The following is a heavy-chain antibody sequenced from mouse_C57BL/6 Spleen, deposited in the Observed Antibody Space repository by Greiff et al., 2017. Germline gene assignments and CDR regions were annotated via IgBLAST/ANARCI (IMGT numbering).Heavy chain of an antibody. J-gene: IGHJ3*01. D-gene: IGHD1-1*01. Sequence: EVQLVESVAELVRPGASVKLSCTASGFTIKNTYMHWVKQRPEQGLEWIGRIDPANGNIKYAPKFQGQATNTANTSSTTAYLQLSSLTSEDTAIYCSALYYYGSSVFAYWGQGTLVTVSA. CDR1: GFTIKNTY. CDR2: IDPANGNI. CDR3: ALYYYGSSVFAY. V-gene: IGHV14-3*01.